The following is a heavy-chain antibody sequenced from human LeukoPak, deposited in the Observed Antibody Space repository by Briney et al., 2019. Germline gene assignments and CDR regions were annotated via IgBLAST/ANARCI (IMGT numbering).Heavy chain of an antibody. D-gene: IGHD6-13*01. CDR2: INADNGNT. CDR3: ARVGRAAAVPYYFDY. Sequence: ASVKASCRASGYTFTSYARHWVRQAPGQRLEWMGWINADNGNTKNSQKFQGRVTITRDTSASTAYMELSSLRSEDTAVYCCARVGRAAAVPYYFDYWGQGTLVTVSS. CDR1: GYTFTSYA. J-gene: IGHJ4*02. V-gene: IGHV1-3*01.